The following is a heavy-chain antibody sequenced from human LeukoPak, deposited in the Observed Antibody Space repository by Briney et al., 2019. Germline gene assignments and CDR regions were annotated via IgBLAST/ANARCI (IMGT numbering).Heavy chain of an antibody. D-gene: IGHD6-25*01. V-gene: IGHV3-21*01. CDR3: ARKRARYWFDP. J-gene: IGHJ5*02. Sequence: GGSLRLSCAASEFTFSSYSMNWVRQAPGKGLEWVSSISSSSSYIYYADSVKGRFTISRDNAKNSLYLQMNSLRAEDTAVYYCARKRARYWFDPWGQGTLVTVSS. CDR1: EFTFSSYS. CDR2: ISSSSSYI.